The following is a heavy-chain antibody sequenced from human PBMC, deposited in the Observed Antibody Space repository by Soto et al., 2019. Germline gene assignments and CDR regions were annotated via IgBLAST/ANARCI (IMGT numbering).Heavy chain of an antibody. Sequence: QVQLVQSGAEVKKPGSSVKVSCKASGGTFSSYAISWVLQAPGQGLEWMGWIIPVFGTPNYAQKLQGRVTITADKSTSTAYMDLSSLRYEDMAVYYCVRYHYDILTGYQSHRYYYAMDVWGQWSTVTVS. V-gene: IGHV1-69*06. J-gene: IGHJ6*02. CDR3: VRYHYDILTGYQSHRYYYAMDV. CDR2: IIPVFGTP. CDR1: GGTFSSYA. D-gene: IGHD3-9*01.